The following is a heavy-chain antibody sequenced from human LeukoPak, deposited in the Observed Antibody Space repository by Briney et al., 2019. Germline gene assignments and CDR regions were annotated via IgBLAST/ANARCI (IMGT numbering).Heavy chain of an antibody. J-gene: IGHJ4*02. D-gene: IGHD3-10*01. CDR2: MNPNTGRT. V-gene: IGHV1-8*01. CDR1: RYTFTSYD. Sequence: ASVKVSFKASRYTFTSYDINWVREAAGQGLERMGWMNPNTGRTGYAQKFQGRITMTRDTSINTACMELTNLRSEDTAIYYCARLSQTPDYYTLGGYYYLGYWGQGTPVTVSS. CDR3: ARLSQTPDYYTLGGYYYLGY.